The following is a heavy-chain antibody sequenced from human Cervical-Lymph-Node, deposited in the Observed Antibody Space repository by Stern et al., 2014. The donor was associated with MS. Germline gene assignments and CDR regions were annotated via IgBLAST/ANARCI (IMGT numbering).Heavy chain of an antibody. V-gene: IGHV1-69*01. J-gene: IGHJ6*02. CDR2: VIPIFGTA. Sequence: QVQLVQSGAEVKKPGSSVKVSCKASGGTFSSYAISWVRQAPGQGLEWMGGVIPIFGTANYAQKFQGRVTITADESTSTAYMELSSLRSEDTAVYYCATPRGTTVGDYYYGMDVWGQGTTVTVSS. CDR3: ATPRGTTVGDYYYGMDV. CDR1: GGTFSSYA. D-gene: IGHD1-7*01.